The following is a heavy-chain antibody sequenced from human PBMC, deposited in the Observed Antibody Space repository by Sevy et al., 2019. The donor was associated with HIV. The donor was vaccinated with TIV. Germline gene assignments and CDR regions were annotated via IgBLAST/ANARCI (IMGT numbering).Heavy chain of an antibody. J-gene: IGHJ4*02. V-gene: IGHV5-51*01. CDR3: ARQPAGGEDYFDY. CDR1: GYSFANYW. CDR2: IYPRDSDT. D-gene: IGHD3-10*01. Sequence: GESLKISCKGSGYSFANYWIGWVRQMPGKGLEWMGIIYPRDSDTRYSPSFHGQVTISAVKSITTAYLQWSSLKASDTAMYYCARQPAGGEDYFDYWGQGTLVTVSS.